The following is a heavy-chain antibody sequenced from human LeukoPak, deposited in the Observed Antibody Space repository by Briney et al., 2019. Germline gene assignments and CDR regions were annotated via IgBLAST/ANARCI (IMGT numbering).Heavy chain of an antibody. J-gene: IGHJ3*02. CDR3: AGRGPAYDNSSGYYRDAFDI. Sequence: SQTLSLTCTVSGESISGGGYYWGWIRQSAGKGLEWIGLIYSNGNTNYNPSLKSRVTISVDTSKNQFSLKLSSVTAADTAVYYCAGRGPAYDNSSGYYRDAFDIWGQGTMVTAPS. V-gene: IGHV4-61*02. CDR2: IYSNGNT. D-gene: IGHD3-22*01. CDR1: GESISGGGYY.